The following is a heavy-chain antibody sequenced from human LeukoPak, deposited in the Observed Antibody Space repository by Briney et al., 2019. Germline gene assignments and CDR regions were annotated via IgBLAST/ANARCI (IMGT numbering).Heavy chain of an antibody. J-gene: IGHJ6*02. CDR2: IYYSGST. V-gene: IGHV4-30-4*01. D-gene: IGHD3-22*01. Sequence: PSETLSLTCTVSGGSISSGDYYWSWIRQPPGKGLEWIGYIYYSGSTYYNPSLKSRGTISVDTSKNQFSLKLSSVTAADTAVYYCARDYYYYDSSGYYSTYYYGMDVWGQGTTVTVSS. CDR1: GGSISSGDYY. CDR3: ARDYYYYDSSGYYSTYYYGMDV.